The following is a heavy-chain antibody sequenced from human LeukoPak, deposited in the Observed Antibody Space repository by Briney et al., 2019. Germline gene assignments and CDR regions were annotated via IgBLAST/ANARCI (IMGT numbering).Heavy chain of an antibody. Sequence: GGSLRLPCAASGFTFSSFSMNWVRQAPGRGLEWVSSISSSSRYIYYADSVKGRFTISRDNAKNSLYLQMNTLRAEDAAVYYCARHDYGGNSGDYWGQGTLVTVSS. CDR2: ISSSSRYI. V-gene: IGHV3-21*01. D-gene: IGHD4-23*01. CDR3: ARHDYGGNSGDY. J-gene: IGHJ4*02. CDR1: GFTFSSFS.